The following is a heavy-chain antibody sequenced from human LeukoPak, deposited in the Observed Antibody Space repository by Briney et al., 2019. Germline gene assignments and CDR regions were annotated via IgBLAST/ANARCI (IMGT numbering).Heavy chain of an antibody. Sequence: ETLSLTCTVSGGSKSSYYWTWIRQPPGKGLEWIGYIYYSGTTAYNPSLKSRVTISVDTSKNQFSLKLDSVTAAATAVYYCATWYYDSGGYRYFDYWGQGTLVTVSS. CDR1: GGSKSSYY. CDR2: IYYSGTT. CDR3: ATWYYDSGGYRYFDY. V-gene: IGHV4-59*01. D-gene: IGHD3-22*01. J-gene: IGHJ4*02.